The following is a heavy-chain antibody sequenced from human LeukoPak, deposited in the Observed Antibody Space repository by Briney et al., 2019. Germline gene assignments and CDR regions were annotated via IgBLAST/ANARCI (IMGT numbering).Heavy chain of an antibody. CDR2: IKQDGSEK. D-gene: IGHD3-22*01. Sequence: GGSLRLSCAASGYTFSSYWMSWVRQAPGKGLEWVANIKQDGSEKYYVDSVKGRFTISRDNAKNSLYLQMNSLRAEGTAVYYCARDLKIVGSLFDYWGQGTLVTVSS. J-gene: IGHJ4*02. V-gene: IGHV3-7*01. CDR3: ARDLKIVGSLFDY. CDR1: GYTFSSYW.